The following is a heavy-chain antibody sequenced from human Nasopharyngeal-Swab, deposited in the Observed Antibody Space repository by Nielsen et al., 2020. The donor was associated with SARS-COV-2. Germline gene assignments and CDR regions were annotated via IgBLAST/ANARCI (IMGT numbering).Heavy chain of an antibody. Sequence: SETLSPTCTLSGASISNADHYWSWIRQSPGKGLEWMGYIYFTGSTFYTPSLRSRLNMSVDTSTNQFSLELTSVTAADTSVYYCARDNDGDFSWGAFDVWGQGTMVSVSS. V-gene: IGHV4-30-4*08. CDR1: GASISNADHY. D-gene: IGHD4-17*01. CDR2: IYFTGST. J-gene: IGHJ3*01. CDR3: ARDNDGDFSWGAFDV.